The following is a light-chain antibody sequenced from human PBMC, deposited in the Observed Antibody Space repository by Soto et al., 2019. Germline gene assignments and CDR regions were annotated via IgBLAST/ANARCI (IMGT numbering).Light chain of an antibody. Sequence: EIVMTQSPCSLSVSPGESATLSCRASQSVTTNLAWYQQKSGQAPRLLIYGASVRATGIPARFSGSGSGTEFTLTISSLQSEDFAVYHCQQYSNWPLITFGQGTRLEIK. CDR3: QQYSNWPLIT. J-gene: IGKJ5*01. CDR1: QSVTTN. CDR2: GAS. V-gene: IGKV3-15*01.